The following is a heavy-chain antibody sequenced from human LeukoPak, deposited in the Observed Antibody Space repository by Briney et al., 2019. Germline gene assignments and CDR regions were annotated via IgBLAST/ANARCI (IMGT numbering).Heavy chain of an antibody. Sequence: ASMKVSCKASGYTFTGYYMHWVRQAPGQGLEWMGWINPNSGDTHYAQKFQGRVTMTRDTSISTAYMELSRLRSDDTAVYYCARSGGYKNAFDIWGQGTMVTVSS. CDR2: INPNSGDT. V-gene: IGHV1-2*02. CDR1: GYTFTGYY. J-gene: IGHJ3*02. D-gene: IGHD5-24*01. CDR3: ARSGGYKNAFDI.